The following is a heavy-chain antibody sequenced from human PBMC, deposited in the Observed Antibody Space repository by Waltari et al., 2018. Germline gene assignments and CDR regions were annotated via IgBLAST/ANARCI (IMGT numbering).Heavy chain of an antibody. J-gene: IGHJ4*02. CDR2: IYSGGST. Sequence: EVQLVESGGGLIQPGGSLRPSGAVAGFPVRNTSMSWVRQAPGKGLEWVSVIYSGGSTYYADSVKGRFTISRDSSENTVYLQMSSLRAEDTALYYCARFDFRTGSYYWGQGTLVTVSS. D-gene: IGHD3-3*01. V-gene: IGHV3-53*01. CDR3: ARFDFRTGSYY. CDR1: GFPVRNTS.